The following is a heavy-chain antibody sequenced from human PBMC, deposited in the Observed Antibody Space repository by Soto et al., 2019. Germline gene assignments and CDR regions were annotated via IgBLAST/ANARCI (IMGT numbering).Heavy chain of an antibody. Sequence: TLSLTCTVSGDSISSGGYHWSWIRQHPGKGLEWIGYTHDSGNTHYNPSLKSRVTISVDTSKNQFSLNLSSVTSADTAVYYCARFYLTYANYFMDVWGKGTTVTVSS. V-gene: IGHV4-31*03. D-gene: IGHD4-17*01. J-gene: IGHJ6*03. CDR1: GDSISSGGYH. CDR3: ARFYLTYANYFMDV. CDR2: THDSGNT.